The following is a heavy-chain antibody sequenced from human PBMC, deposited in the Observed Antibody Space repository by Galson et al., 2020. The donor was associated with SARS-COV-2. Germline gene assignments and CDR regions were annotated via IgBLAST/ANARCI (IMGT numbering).Heavy chain of an antibody. CDR2: INPNSGGT. CDR3: ARDGTAMVTNGFDI. CDR1: GYPFTGYY. D-gene: IGHD5-18*01. Sequence: APVKVSCKASGYPFTGYYMHWARQPPGQGLEWMGWINPNSGGTNYAQKFQGRVTMTRDTSISIAYMELSRLRSDDTAVYYCARDGTAMVTNGFDIWGQGTMVTVSS. J-gene: IGHJ3*02. V-gene: IGHV1-2*02.